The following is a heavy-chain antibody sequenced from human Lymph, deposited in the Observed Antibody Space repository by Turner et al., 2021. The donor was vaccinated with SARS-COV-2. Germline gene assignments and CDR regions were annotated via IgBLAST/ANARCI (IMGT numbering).Heavy chain of an antibody. D-gene: IGHD3-10*01. Sequence: QVQLVESGGGVVQPGRSLRLSCAAAGFTFSTYAIHWVRQAAGKGLEWVAGISYDGSNKYYADSVKSRFTISRDNSKNTLYLQMNSLRAEDTAVYYCARYGSGGYFYYGLDVWGQGTTVTVSS. J-gene: IGHJ6*02. CDR3: ARYGSGGYFYYGLDV. CDR2: ISYDGSNK. V-gene: IGHV3-30*04. CDR1: GFTFSTYA.